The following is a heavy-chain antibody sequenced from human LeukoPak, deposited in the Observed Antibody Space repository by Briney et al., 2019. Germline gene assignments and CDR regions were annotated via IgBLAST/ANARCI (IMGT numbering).Heavy chain of an antibody. CDR3: AKDSGWPFDF. CDR2: ISSSSSYI. V-gene: IGHV3-21*04. CDR1: GFTFSSYS. D-gene: IGHD6-19*01. Sequence: GGSLRLSCAASGFTFSSYSMNWVRQAPGKGLEWVSSISSSSSYIYYADSVKGRFSISRDNSRNTLYLQMNSLRAEDTAVYYCAKDSGWPFDFWGQGTLVTVSS. J-gene: IGHJ4*02.